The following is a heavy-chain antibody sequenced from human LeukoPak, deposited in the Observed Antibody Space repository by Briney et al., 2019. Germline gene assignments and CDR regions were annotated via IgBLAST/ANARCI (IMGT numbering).Heavy chain of an antibody. CDR2: ISGSGGST. D-gene: IGHD3-3*01. CDR3: AKWFRFLEWSPEWFDP. Sequence: GGSLRSSCAAPGFTFSSYAMSWFRQAPGKGLEWVSAISGSGGSTYYADSVKGRFTISSDNSKNTPSRQVNSLRAEDTAAYYCAKWFRFLEWSPEWFDPWGRGPLVTVSS. J-gene: IGHJ5*02. CDR1: GFTFSSYA. V-gene: IGHV3-23*01.